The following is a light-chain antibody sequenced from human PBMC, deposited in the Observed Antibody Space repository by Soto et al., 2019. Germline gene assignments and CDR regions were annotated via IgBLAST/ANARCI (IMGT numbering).Light chain of an antibody. CDR1: QSISSNY. CDR3: QQYGSSRWT. J-gene: IGKJ1*01. V-gene: IGKV3-20*01. CDR2: GAS. Sequence: EIVVTPSPGTLALSPGERATLSCRASQSISSNYLAWYQQKPGQAPRLLIYGASSRATDIPDRFSGSGSGTDFTLTISRLEPEDFAVYYCQQYGSSRWTFGQGTKVEIK.